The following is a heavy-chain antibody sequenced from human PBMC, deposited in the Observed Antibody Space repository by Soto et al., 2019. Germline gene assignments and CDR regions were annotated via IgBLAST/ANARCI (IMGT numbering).Heavy chain of an antibody. J-gene: IGHJ1*01. CDR2: IIPILGIA. Sequence: SVKVSCKASGGTFSSYTISWVRQAPGQGLEWMGRIIPILGIANYAQKFQGRVTITADKSTSTAYMELSSLRSEDTAVYYCATARYGDFEYFQHWGQGTLVTVSS. CDR3: ATARYGDFEYFQH. CDR1: GGTFSSYT. D-gene: IGHD4-17*01. V-gene: IGHV1-69*02.